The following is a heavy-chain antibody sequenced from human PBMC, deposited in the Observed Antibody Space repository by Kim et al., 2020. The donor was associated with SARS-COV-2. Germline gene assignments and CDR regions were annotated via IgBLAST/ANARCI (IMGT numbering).Heavy chain of an antibody. CDR3: ARDRKDDYGMDV. Sequence: NYKPSLKSRVTMSVDTSKNQFSLKLRSVTTADTAVYYCARDRKDDYGMDVWGQGTTVNVSS. V-gene: IGHV4-4*07. J-gene: IGHJ6*02.